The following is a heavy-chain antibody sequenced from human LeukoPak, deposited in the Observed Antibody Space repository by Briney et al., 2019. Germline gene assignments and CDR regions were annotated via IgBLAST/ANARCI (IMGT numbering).Heavy chain of an antibody. CDR3: AGNYYGSGSYYSEDRY. D-gene: IGHD3-10*01. CDR2: IYYSGST. V-gene: IGHV4-59*01. J-gene: IGHJ4*02. Sequence: SETPSLTCTVSGGSISSYYWSWIRQPPGKGLEWIGYIYYSGSTNYNPSLKSRVTISVDTSKNQFSLKLSSVTAADTAVYYCAGNYYGSGSYYSEDRYWGQGTLVTVSS. CDR1: GGSISSYY.